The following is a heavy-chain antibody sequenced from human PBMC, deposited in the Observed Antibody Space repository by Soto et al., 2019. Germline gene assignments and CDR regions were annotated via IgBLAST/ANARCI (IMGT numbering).Heavy chain of an antibody. Sequence: QLQLQESGPGLVKPSETLSLTCSISGGSIDITTPYWGWIRQPPGKVLEWIGTFSYGGSTSYNPSLKSRVTISVDTSKNQVSLRLTSVTAADTAIYYCVRRAYVAADHWGQGILVTVSS. V-gene: IGHV4-39*01. CDR3: VRRAYVAADH. D-gene: IGHD3-16*01. CDR2: FSYGGST. J-gene: IGHJ4*02. CDR1: GGSIDITTPY.